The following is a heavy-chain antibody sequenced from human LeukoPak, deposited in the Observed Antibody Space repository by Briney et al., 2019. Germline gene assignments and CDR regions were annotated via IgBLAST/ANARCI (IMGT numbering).Heavy chain of an antibody. CDR3: AREEWLSLSRDYYYYMDV. Sequence: PSETLSLTCTVSGGSISSYYWSWIRQPAGKGLEWIGRIYTSGSTNYNPSLKSRVTMSVDTSKNQFSLKLSSVTAADTAVYYCAREEWLSLSRDYYYYMDVWGKGTTVTVSS. CDR1: GGSISSYY. D-gene: IGHD3-3*01. V-gene: IGHV4-4*07. J-gene: IGHJ6*03. CDR2: IYTSGST.